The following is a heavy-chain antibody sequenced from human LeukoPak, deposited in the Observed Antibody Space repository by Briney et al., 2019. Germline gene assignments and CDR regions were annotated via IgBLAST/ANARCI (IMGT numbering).Heavy chain of an antibody. CDR3: ARGGYCSSTSCREVPYYYYMDV. J-gene: IGHJ6*03. D-gene: IGHD2-2*01. CDR2: INPSGGST. V-gene: IGHV1-46*01. CDR1: GYTFTSYY. Sequence: ASVKVSCKASGYTFTSYYMHWVRQAPGQGLEWMGIINPSGGSTSYAQKFQGRVTMTRDMSTSTVYMELSSLRSEDTAVYYRARGGYCSSTSCREVPYYYYMDVWGKGTTVTVSS.